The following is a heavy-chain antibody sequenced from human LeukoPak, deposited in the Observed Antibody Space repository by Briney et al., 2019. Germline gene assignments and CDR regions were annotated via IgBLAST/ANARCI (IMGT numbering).Heavy chain of an antibody. V-gene: IGHV4-4*07. CDR1: GGSISSYY. Sequence: SETLSLTCTVSGGSISSYYWSWIRQPAGKGLEWIGRIYTSGSTNYNPSLKSRVTISVDKSKNQFSLKLSSVTAADTAVYYCARGYGSGSYSSSYYYYMDVWSKGTTVTVSS. CDR3: ARGYGSGSYSSSYYYYMDV. D-gene: IGHD3-10*01. CDR2: IYTSGST. J-gene: IGHJ6*03.